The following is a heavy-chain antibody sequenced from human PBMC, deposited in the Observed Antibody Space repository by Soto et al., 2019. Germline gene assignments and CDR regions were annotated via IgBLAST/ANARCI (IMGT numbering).Heavy chain of an antibody. CDR2: ISAYNGNT. D-gene: IGHD6-19*01. V-gene: IGHV1-18*01. CDR3: ARCSSGWYENSFGWFDP. Sequence: GASVKVSCKASGYTFTSYGISWVRQAPGQGLEWMGWISAYNGNTNYAQKLQGRATMTTDTSTSTAYMELRSLRSDDTAVYYCARCSSGWYENSFGWFDPWGQGTLVTVSS. J-gene: IGHJ5*02. CDR1: GYTFTSYG.